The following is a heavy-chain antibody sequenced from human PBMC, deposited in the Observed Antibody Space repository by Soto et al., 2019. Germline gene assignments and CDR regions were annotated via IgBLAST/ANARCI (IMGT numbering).Heavy chain of an antibody. J-gene: IGHJ4*02. CDR3: ARGRYSGSYSSGDDY. V-gene: IGHV4-34*01. D-gene: IGHD1-26*01. CDR1: GGSFSGYY. CDR2: INHSGST. Sequence: SQTLSLTCAVYGGSFSGYYWSWIRQPPGKGLEWIGEINHSGSTNYNPSLKSRVTISVDTSKNQFSLKLSSVTAADTAVYYFARGRYSGSYSSGDDYWGQGTLGTVSS.